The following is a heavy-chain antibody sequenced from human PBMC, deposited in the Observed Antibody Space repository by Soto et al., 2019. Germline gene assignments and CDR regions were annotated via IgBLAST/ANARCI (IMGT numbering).Heavy chain of an antibody. V-gene: IGHV2-26*01. CDR1: GFSLSNARMG. D-gene: IGHD1-26*01. CDR2: IFSNDEK. Sequence: QVTLKESGPVLVKPTEPLTLTCTVSGFSLSNARMGVSWIRQPPGKALEWLAHIFSNDEKSYRTSLKSRLTTSKDTSKSQVVLTMTNMDPVDTATYYCARKSGDGELDYWGQGTLVTVSS. CDR3: ARKSGDGELDY. J-gene: IGHJ4*02.